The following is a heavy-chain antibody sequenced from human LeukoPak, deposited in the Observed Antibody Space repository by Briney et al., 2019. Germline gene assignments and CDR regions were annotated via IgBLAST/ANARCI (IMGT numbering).Heavy chain of an antibody. D-gene: IGHD3-3*01. V-gene: IGHV4-39*01. Sequence: PSETLSLTCTVSGGSISSSSHYWGWIRQPPGKGLEWIGSIFNTGSTFYNPSLKSRVTISVDTSKNKFSLNLSSVPAADTAVYYCARHQAGYFFFDYWGQGTLVTVSS. CDR3: ARHQAGYFFFDY. CDR1: GGSISSSSHY. CDR2: IFNTGST. J-gene: IGHJ4*02.